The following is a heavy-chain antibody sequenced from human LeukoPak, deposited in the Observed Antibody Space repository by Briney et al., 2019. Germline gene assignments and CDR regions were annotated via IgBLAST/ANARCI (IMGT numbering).Heavy chain of an antibody. D-gene: IGHD3-10*01. V-gene: IGHV3-21*01. CDR3: ARDARITGEGN. Sequence: GGSPRLSCAASGFTFSSYSMNWVRRAPGKGLEWVSSISSSSSYIYYADSVKGRFTISRDNAKNSLYLQMNSLRAEDTAVYYCARDARITGEGNWGQGTLVTVSS. CDR1: GFTFSSYS. J-gene: IGHJ4*02. CDR2: ISSSSSYI.